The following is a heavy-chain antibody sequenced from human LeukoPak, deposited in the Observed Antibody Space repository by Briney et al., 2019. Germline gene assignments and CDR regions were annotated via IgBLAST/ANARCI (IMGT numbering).Heavy chain of an antibody. Sequence: ASVKVSCKSSGYTFTGYYMHWVRQAPGQGLEWMGWINPNSGGTNYAQKFQGGVTMTTDTSISTAYMEQSRLRSDDTAVYYCARSTGTTSSFDYWGQGTLVTVSS. J-gene: IGHJ4*02. CDR3: ARSTGTTSSFDY. D-gene: IGHD1-1*01. V-gene: IGHV1-2*02. CDR2: INPNSGGT. CDR1: GYTFTGYY.